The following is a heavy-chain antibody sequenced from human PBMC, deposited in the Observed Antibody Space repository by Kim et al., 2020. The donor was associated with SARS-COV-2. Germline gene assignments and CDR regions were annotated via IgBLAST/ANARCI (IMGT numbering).Heavy chain of an antibody. CDR3: ALLLPYYYGMDV. Sequence: SVKVSCKASGGTFSSYTISWVRQAPGQGLEWMGRIIPILGIANYAQKFQGRVTITADKSTSTAYMELSSLRSEDTAVYYCALLLPYYYGMDVWGQGTTVTVSS. CDR2: IIPILGIA. V-gene: IGHV1-69*02. J-gene: IGHJ6*02. D-gene: IGHD3-22*01. CDR1: GGTFSSYT.